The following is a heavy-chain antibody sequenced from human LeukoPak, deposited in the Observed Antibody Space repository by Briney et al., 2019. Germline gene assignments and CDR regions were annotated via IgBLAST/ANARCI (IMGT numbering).Heavy chain of an antibody. CDR1: GGSISSSSYF. V-gene: IGHV4-39*07. J-gene: IGHJ5*02. CDR3: ARDHFRVGCSTTSCYGVDP. CDR2: NSGST. Sequence: PSETLSLTCTVSGGSISSSSYFWAWIRQPPGMGLEWIGNNSGSTYYNPSLQSRVTISVDTSKNQFSLKLNSVTAADTAVYYCARDHFRVGCSTTSCYGVDPWGQGTLVTVSS. D-gene: IGHD2-2*01.